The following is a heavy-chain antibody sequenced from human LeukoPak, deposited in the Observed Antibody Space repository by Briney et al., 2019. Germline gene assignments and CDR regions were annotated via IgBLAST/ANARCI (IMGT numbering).Heavy chain of an antibody. J-gene: IGHJ5*02. Sequence: SETLSLTCTVSGYSISSGYYWGWIRQPPGRGLEWIGEINHSGSTNYNPSLKSRVTISVDTSKNQFSLKLSSVTAADTAVYYCARGYSSGWRLKFDPWGQGTLVTVSS. CDR1: GYSISSGYY. V-gene: IGHV4-38-2*02. CDR2: INHSGST. CDR3: ARGYSSGWRLKFDP. D-gene: IGHD6-19*01.